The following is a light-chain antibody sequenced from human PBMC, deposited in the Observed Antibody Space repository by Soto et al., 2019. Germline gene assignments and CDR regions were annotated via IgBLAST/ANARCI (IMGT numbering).Light chain of an antibody. CDR1: QDISRY. CDR3: QKLNAYPPWT. Sequence: QLTQSPSSLSASVGDRVTITCRASQDISRYLAWYQQRAGKAPKLLIYGASTLQSGVPSRFSGSGSGTDFTLTISSLQPEDFATYFCQKLNAYPPWTFGQGTKVEIK. V-gene: IGKV1-9*01. J-gene: IGKJ1*01. CDR2: GAS.